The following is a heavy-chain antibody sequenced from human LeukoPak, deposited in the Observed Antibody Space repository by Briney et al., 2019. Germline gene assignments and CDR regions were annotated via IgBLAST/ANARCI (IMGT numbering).Heavy chain of an antibody. V-gene: IGHV3-23*01. CDR1: GFTFSSYW. J-gene: IGHJ4*02. Sequence: GGSLRLSCAASGFTFSSYWMHWVRQAPGKGLEWVSAISGSGGSTYYADSVKGRFTISRDNSKNTLYLQMSSLRAEDTAVYYCARTTADYSDYFFLDYWGQGTLVTVSS. D-gene: IGHD4-11*01. CDR3: ARTTADYSDYFFLDY. CDR2: ISGSGGST.